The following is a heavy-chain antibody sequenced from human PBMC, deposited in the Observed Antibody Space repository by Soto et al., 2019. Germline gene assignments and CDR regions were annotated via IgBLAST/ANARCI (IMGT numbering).Heavy chain of an antibody. CDR1: GFTFSNYA. Sequence: GGSLRLSCAASGFTFSNYAMHWVRQAPGKGLEWVAIVSYDGDNEYYADSMRGRFFISRDNSRNTLYLQTSSLRHEDTAVYYCARSSGGSGKLWNYYGMDVWGQGTTVTVS. V-gene: IGHV3-30*03. J-gene: IGHJ6*02. CDR3: ARSSGGSGKLWNYYGMDV. CDR2: VSYDGDNE. D-gene: IGHD3-10*01.